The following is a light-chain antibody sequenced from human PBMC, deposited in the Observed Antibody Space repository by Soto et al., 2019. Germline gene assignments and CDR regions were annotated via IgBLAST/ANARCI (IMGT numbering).Light chain of an antibody. J-gene: IGKJ1*01. CDR2: GAS. Sequence: EIVLRQSPDTLSLSPGERATVSCRASQSVSSTYLAWYQQKPGQAPRLLIYGASSRATGIPDRFSGSGSGTDFTLTFNRLEPEDFAVYYCQQYGNSPPWTFGQGTKVEIK. V-gene: IGKV3-20*01. CDR3: QQYGNSPPWT. CDR1: QSVSSTY.